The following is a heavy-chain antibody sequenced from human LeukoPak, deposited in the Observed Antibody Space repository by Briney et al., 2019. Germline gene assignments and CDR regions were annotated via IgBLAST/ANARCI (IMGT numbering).Heavy chain of an antibody. J-gene: IGHJ4*02. Sequence: GASVKVSCKASGYTFTSYAMNWVRQAPGQGLEWMGWINTNTGNPTYAQGFTGRFVFSLDTSVSTAYLQISSLKAEDTAVYYCARVGGVKGLAAAAPDYWGQGTLVAVSS. D-gene: IGHD6-13*01. CDR1: GYTFTSYA. V-gene: IGHV7-4-1*02. CDR2: INTNTGNP. CDR3: ARVGGVKGLAAAAPDY.